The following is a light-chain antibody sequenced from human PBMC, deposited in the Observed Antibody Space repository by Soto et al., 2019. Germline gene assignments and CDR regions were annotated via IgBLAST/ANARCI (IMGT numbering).Light chain of an antibody. J-gene: IGLJ2*01. V-gene: IGLV2-18*02. CDR1: NSDVGSYNR. CDR2: EVS. Sequence: QSALTQPPSVSGSPGQSVTISCTGTNSDVGSYNRASWYQQPPGTAPKLMIYEVSNRPSGVPDRFSGSKSGNTASLTISGLQAEDEADYHCSSFTSSSTLVFGGGTKLTVL. CDR3: SSFTSSSTLV.